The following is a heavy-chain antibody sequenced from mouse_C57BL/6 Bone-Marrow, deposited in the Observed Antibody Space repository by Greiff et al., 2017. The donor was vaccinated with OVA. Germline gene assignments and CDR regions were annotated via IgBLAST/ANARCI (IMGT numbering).Heavy chain of an antibody. D-gene: IGHD1-1*01. V-gene: IGHV1-47*01. Sequence: VQLQESGAELVKPGASVKMSCKASGYTFTTYPIEWMKQNHGKSLEWIGNFHPYNDDTKYNEKFKGKATLTVEKSSSTVYLELSRLTSDDSAVYYCAIITTENGYFDYWGQGTTLTVSS. CDR1: GYTFTTYP. CDR3: AIITTENGYFDY. CDR2: FHPYNDDT. J-gene: IGHJ2*01.